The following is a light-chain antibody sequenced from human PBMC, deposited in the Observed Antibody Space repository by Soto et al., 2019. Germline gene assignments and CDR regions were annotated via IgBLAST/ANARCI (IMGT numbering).Light chain of an antibody. CDR3: QEANSFPPTWT. J-gene: IGKJ1*01. Sequence: DIKMNQSPSSVSASVGDTVTITCRASQPISSWLAWYQQTPGKAPKLLIYAASDLQSGVPSRFSGSGSGTDFTLTITSLQPEDFATYYCQEANSFPPTWTFGQGTKVDIK. CDR1: QPISSW. V-gene: IGKV1-12*01. CDR2: AAS.